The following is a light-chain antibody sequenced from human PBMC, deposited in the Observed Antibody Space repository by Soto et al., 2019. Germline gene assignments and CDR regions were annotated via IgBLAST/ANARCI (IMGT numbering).Light chain of an antibody. CDR2: WAS. Sequence: DIVMTQSPDSLAVSLGERATINCKSSQSVLYSSNNKNYLAWYQQKPGQPPKLLIYWASTRESGVPDRFSDRLSGTDFTLTISSLQAEDVAVYYCQQYYNTPPSFGGGTKVEIK. J-gene: IGKJ4*01. CDR3: QQYYNTPPS. CDR1: QSVLYSSNNKNY. V-gene: IGKV4-1*01.